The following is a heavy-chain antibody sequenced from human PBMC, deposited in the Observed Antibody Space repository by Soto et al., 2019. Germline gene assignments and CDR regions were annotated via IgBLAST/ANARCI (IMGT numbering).Heavy chain of an antibody. CDR3: STGIADDAFDI. Sequence: GGSLRLSCAASGFTFSSYAMHWVRQAPGKGLEYVSAISSNGGSTYYANSVKGRFTISRDNSKNTLYLQMGSLRAEDMAVYYCSTGIADDAFDIWGQGTMVTVSS. CDR2: ISSNGGST. CDR1: GFTFSSYA. J-gene: IGHJ3*02. V-gene: IGHV3-64*01. D-gene: IGHD6-13*01.